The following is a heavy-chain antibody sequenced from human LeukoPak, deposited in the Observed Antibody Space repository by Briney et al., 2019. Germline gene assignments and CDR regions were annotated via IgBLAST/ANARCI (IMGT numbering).Heavy chain of an antibody. CDR1: GGSISRYY. J-gene: IGHJ4*02. Sequence: SETLSLTCTVSGGSISRYYWSWVRQPAGKGLQWIGRVHTTGGTHYNPSLKSRVTLSVDTSKNQFSLRLNSVTAADTAVYYCARGGSAAKYYFDSWGQGTLVTVSS. V-gene: IGHV4-4*07. D-gene: IGHD6-13*01. CDR2: VHTTGGT. CDR3: ARGGSAAKYYFDS.